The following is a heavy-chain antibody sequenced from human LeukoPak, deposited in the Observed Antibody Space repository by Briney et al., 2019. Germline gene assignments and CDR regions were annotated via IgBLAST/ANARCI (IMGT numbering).Heavy chain of an antibody. D-gene: IGHD3-10*01. V-gene: IGHV4-59*01. Sequence: SETLSLTCTVSGGSISSYYWSWIRQPPGRGLEWIGSRYYSGSTNYNPSLRSRVTISVDTSKNQFSLKVTSVTAADTAVYFCAKDSTIGGYYFDYWGQGTLVTVSS. CDR1: GGSISSYY. CDR3: AKDSTIGGYYFDY. CDR2: RYYSGST. J-gene: IGHJ4*02.